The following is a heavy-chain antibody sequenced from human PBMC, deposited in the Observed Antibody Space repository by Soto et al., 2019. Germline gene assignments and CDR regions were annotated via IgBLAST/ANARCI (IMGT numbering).Heavy chain of an antibody. D-gene: IGHD3-16*02. CDR1: GYTFTSYG. J-gene: IGHJ4*02. V-gene: IGHV1-18*01. CDR2: ISAYNGNT. Sequence: SVKVSCKASGYTFTSYGISGVRQAPGQGLEWMGWISAYNGNTNYAQKLQGRVTMTTDTSTSTAYMELRSLRSDDTAVYYCARNPLGGLHLGELSFGLWSQSFAYWGQGTLVTVSS. CDR3: ARNPLGGLHLGELSFGLWSQSFAY.